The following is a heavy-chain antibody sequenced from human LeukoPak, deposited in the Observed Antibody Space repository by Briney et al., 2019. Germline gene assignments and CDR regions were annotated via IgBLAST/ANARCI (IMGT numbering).Heavy chain of an antibody. Sequence: PSETLSLTCTVSGGSISSYYWSWIRQPPGKGLGWSGYIYYSGSTNYNPSLKSRVTISVDTSKNQFSLKLSSVTAADTAVYYCARAHYYDSSGYWLGYYYMDVWGKGTTVTVSS. CDR1: GGSISSYY. CDR3: ARAHYYDSSGYWLGYYYMDV. CDR2: IYYSGST. V-gene: IGHV4-59*01. J-gene: IGHJ6*03. D-gene: IGHD3-22*01.